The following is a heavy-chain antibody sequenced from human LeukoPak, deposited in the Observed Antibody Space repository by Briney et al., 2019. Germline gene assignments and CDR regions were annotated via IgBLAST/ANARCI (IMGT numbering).Heavy chain of an antibody. J-gene: IGHJ3*02. CDR2: INPKSGVT. V-gene: IGHV1-2*02. CDR3: ARGVDAFDI. Sequence: APVKVSCKASGYSFSAYYVHWVRQAPGQGLEWMAWINPKSGVTNYVKGFQGRVTMSRDTSISTVYMELSRLRSDDSAVYYCARGVDAFDIWGQGTMVTVSS. CDR1: GYSFSAYY.